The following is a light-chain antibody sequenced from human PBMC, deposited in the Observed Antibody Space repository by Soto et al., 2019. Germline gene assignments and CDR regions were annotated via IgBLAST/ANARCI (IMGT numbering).Light chain of an antibody. CDR1: QSISNY. CDR3: LQSYITPWT. Sequence: DIQMTQSPSSLSTSVGDRVTITCRASQSISNYLNWYQQKPGKVPKLLIYAASRLQSGVPSRFSGSGSGTDFPLTISSLQPEDFATYYCLQSYITPWTFGQGTKVEIK. CDR2: AAS. V-gene: IGKV1-39*01. J-gene: IGKJ1*01.